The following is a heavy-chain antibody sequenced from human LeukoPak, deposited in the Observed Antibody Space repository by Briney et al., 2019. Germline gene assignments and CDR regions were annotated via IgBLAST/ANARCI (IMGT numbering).Heavy chain of an antibody. CDR3: ARKASDP. V-gene: IGHV4-39*01. Sequence: PSETPSLTCTVSGGSIISSIYYWGWIRQPPGKGLEWIGSIYSSGSTYYNPSLKSRVTISVDTSKNQFSLKLSSVTAADTAVYYCARKASDPWGQGTPVTVSS. CDR1: GGSIISSIYY. CDR2: IYSSGST. J-gene: IGHJ5*02.